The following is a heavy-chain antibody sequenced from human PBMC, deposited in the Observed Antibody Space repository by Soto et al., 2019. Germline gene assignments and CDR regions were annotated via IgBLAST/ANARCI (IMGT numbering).Heavy chain of an antibody. D-gene: IGHD2-2*01. CDR2: ISYDGTNT. V-gene: IGHV3-30-3*01. Sequence: GGSLRLSCAASGFIFSTFTMHWFRQAPGKGLEWVAVISYDGTNTYYADSVKGRFTISRDNSKNTLDLQMSSLRSEDTAVYYCARDPVVVVPAARGPPYGMDVWGQGTTVTVSS. CDR3: ARDPVVVVPAARGPPYGMDV. CDR1: GFIFSTFT. J-gene: IGHJ6*02.